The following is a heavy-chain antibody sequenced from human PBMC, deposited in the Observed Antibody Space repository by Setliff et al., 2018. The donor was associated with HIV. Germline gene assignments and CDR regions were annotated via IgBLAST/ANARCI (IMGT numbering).Heavy chain of an antibody. CDR3: ATSPAGEILGSRPFYFDY. Sequence: SETLSLTCTVSGGSINNFYWSWIRQPPGKGLEWIGYISTSGSTKYNPSLKSRVTILVDPSNNQFSLRLSSVTAADTAVYYCATSPAGEILGSRPFYFDYWGQGTLVTVSS. D-gene: IGHD3-10*01. CDR2: ISTSGST. J-gene: IGHJ4*02. V-gene: IGHV4-4*09. CDR1: GGSINNFY.